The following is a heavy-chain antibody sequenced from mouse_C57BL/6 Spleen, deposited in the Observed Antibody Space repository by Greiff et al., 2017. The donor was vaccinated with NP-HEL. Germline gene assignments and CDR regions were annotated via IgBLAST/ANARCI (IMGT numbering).Heavy chain of an antibody. CDR3: ARYLTTVVPYAMDY. CDR1: GYTFTSYW. Sequence: QVQLQQSGAELVKPGASVKMSCKASGYTFTSYWITWVKQRPGQGLAWIGDIYPGSGSTNYNEKFKSKATLTVDTSSSTAYMQLSSLTSEDSAVYYCARYLTTVVPYAMDYWGQGTSVTVSS. J-gene: IGHJ4*01. D-gene: IGHD1-1*01. CDR2: IYPGSGST. V-gene: IGHV1-55*01.